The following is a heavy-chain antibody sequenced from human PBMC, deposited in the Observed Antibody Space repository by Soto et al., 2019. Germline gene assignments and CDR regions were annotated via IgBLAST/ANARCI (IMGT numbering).Heavy chain of an antibody. CDR1: GGSISSGGYY. CDR2: IYYSGST. V-gene: IGHV4-31*03. J-gene: IGHJ4*02. D-gene: IGHD4-17*01. CDR3: ARLKTTVTTSGFDY. Sequence: SETLSLTCTVSGGSISSGGYYWSWIRQHPGKGLEWIGYIYYSGSTYYNPSLKSRVTISVDTSKNQFSLKLSSVTAADTAVYYCARLKTTVTTSGFDYRGQGTLVTVSS.